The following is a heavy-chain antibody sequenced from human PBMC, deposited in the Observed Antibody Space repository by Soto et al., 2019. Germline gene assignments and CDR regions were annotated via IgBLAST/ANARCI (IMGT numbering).Heavy chain of an antibody. CDR2: IYYSGST. V-gene: IGHV4-59*01. Sequence: ETLSLTCTVSGGSISSYYWSWIRQPPGKGLEWIGYIYYSGSTNYNPSLKSRVTISVDTSKNQFSLKLSSVTAADTAVYYCASVDTAMVSPFSDWGQGTLVTVSS. CDR3: ASVDTAMVSPFSD. D-gene: IGHD5-18*01. J-gene: IGHJ4*02. CDR1: GGSISSYY.